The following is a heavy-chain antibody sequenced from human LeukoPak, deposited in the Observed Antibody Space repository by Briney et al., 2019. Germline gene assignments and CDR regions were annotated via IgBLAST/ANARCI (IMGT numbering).Heavy chain of an antibody. D-gene: IGHD3-22*01. CDR2: ISGDGGST. CDR3: AKGRTITMIVVADAFDI. Sequence: GGSLRLSCAASGFTFDDYAMHWVRQAPGKGLEWVSLISGDGGSTYYADSVKGRFTISRDNSKNSLYLQMNSLRTEDTALYYCAKGRTITMIVVADAFDIWGQGTMVTVSS. V-gene: IGHV3-43*02. J-gene: IGHJ3*02. CDR1: GFTFDDYA.